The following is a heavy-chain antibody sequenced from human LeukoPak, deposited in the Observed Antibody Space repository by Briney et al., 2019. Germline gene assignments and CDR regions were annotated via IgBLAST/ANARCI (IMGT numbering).Heavy chain of an antibody. CDR1: GYTFTSCG. CDR2: ISAYNGNT. Sequence: ASVKVSCKASGYTFTSCGISWVRQAPGQGLEWMGWISAYNGNTNYAQKLQGRVTMTTDTSTSTAYMELRSLRSDDTAVYYCARAPPTTVTTFNFDYWGQGTLVTVSS. CDR3: ARAPPTTVTTFNFDY. V-gene: IGHV1-18*01. J-gene: IGHJ4*02. D-gene: IGHD4-17*01.